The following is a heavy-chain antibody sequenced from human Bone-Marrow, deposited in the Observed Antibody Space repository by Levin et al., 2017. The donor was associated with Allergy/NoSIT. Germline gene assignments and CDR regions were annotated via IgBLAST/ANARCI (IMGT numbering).Heavy chain of an antibody. J-gene: IGHJ6*03. CDR3: ARGAVAVPGNYYHMDV. CDR1: AFTLNTYP. Sequence: ASVKVSCKDPAFTLNTYPVNWVRQAPGQGLEWMGWINVNTGSPTYAQDFTGRFVFSLDTSVSTAYLRISKLKAEDTAVYYCARGAVAVPGNYYHMDVWGKGTMVTVSS. CDR2: INVNTGSP. V-gene: IGHV7-4-1*02. D-gene: IGHD2-15*01.